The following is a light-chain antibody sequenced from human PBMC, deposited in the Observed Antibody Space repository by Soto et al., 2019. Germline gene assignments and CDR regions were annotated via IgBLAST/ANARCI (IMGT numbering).Light chain of an antibody. CDR1: SSNIGNNF. V-gene: IGLV1-51*01. Sequence: QSVLTQPPSVSAAPGQEVTISCSGSSSNIGNNFVSWYQQLPGTAPKVLIYDNNKRPSGIPDRFSGSKSGTSATLGITGLQTGDEADYYCGTWDSSLSAWVFGGGTKVTVL. J-gene: IGLJ3*02. CDR2: DNN. CDR3: GTWDSSLSAWV.